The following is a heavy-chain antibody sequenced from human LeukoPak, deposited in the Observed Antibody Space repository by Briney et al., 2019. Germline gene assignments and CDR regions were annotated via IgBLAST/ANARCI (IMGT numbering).Heavy chain of an antibody. CDR1: GGSISGNY. J-gene: IGHJ6*02. D-gene: IGHD5/OR15-5a*01. CDR3: ARGDSTNQDGDYYGLDV. CDR2: IYSSGST. Sequence: SETLSLTCTVSGGSISGNYWSWIRQSAGKGLEWIGRIYSSGSTNYNPSLKSRATMSVDTSKNHFSLNLSSVTAADTAVYYCARGDSTNQDGDYYGLDVWGQGTTVTVSS. V-gene: IGHV4-4*07.